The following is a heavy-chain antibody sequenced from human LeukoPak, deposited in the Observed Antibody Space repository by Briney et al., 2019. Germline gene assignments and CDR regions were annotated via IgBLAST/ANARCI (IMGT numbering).Heavy chain of an antibody. J-gene: IGHJ4*02. CDR1: GHSISSYY. CDR2: INHSGST. D-gene: IGHD6-19*01. V-gene: IGHV4-34*01. CDR3: ARRYSSGWYSRYYFDY. Sequence: SETLSLTCTVSGHSISSYYWSWIRQPPGKGLEWIGEINHSGSTNYNPSLKSRVTISVDTSKNQFSLKLSSVTAADTAVYYCARRYSSGWYSRYYFDYWGQGTLVTVSS.